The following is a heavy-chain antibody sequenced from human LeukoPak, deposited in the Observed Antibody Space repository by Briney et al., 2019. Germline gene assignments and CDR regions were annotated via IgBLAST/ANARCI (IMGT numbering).Heavy chain of an antibody. D-gene: IGHD6-13*01. V-gene: IGHV3-73*01. CDR3: AKDQESSSWNTGYYYYMDV. CDR2: IRSTANGYAT. Sequence: GGSLRLSCAASGFTFSGSALHWVRQASGKGLEWVGRIRSTANGYATAYAASVKGRFTISRDDSKNTAYLQMNSLRAEDTAVYYCAKDQESSSWNTGYYYYMDVWGKGTTVTVSS. CDR1: GFTFSGSA. J-gene: IGHJ6*03.